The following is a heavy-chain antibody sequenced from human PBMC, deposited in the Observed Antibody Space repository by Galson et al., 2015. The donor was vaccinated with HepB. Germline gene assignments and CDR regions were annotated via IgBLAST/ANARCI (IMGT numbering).Heavy chain of an antibody. CDR1: GFTFSNYW. D-gene: IGHD3-10*01. V-gene: IGHV3-7*01. J-gene: IGHJ4*02. CDR2: IKQDGSEK. Sequence: SLRLSCAASGFTFSNYWMSWVRQAPGEGLEWVANIKQDGSEKYYVDSVKGRFTISRDNAENSLYLQMNSLRAEDTAVYYCARGGPGSGSYKASRWYYFDFWGQGTLVTVSS. CDR3: ARGGPGSGSYKASRWYYFDF.